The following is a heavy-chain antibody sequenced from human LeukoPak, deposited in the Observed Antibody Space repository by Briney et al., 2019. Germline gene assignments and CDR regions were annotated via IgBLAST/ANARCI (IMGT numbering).Heavy chain of an antibody. J-gene: IGHJ4*02. V-gene: IGHV3-23*01. Sequence: GGSLRLSCTASGFTFSNYGMSWVRQAPGKGLEWVSGISGNGDNTYYADSVKGRSSISRDNSKNTLYLQMDSLRAEDTAVYHCAKTNGYYDYWGRGTLVTVST. CDR2: ISGNGDNT. CDR3: AKTNGYYDY. D-gene: IGHD3-22*01. CDR1: GFTFSNYG.